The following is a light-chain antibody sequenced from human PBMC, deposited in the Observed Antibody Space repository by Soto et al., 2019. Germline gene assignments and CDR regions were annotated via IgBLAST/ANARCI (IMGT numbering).Light chain of an antibody. CDR2: GAS. V-gene: IGKV3-15*01. Sequence: ERVMTQSPATLSASPGERVTLSCRASQSVASSVAWYQQKPGQAPRLILYGASTRATGFPARFSGSGSGTEFTLTISSLQSEDFAVYLCQQYNDWPLTFGQGTKVDIK. CDR3: QQYNDWPLT. J-gene: IGKJ1*01. CDR1: QSVASS.